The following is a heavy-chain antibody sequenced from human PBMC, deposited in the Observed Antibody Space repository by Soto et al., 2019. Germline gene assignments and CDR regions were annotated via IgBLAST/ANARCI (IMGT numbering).Heavy chain of an antibody. CDR1: GYTLTELS. CDR2: FDPEDGET. CDR3: ATSRSWEDGYIGFH. Sequence: ASVKVSCKVSGYTLTELSMHWVRQAPGKGLEWMGGFDPEDGETIYAQKFQGRVTMTEDTSTDTAYMELSSLGSEDTAVYYCATSRSWEDGYIGFHWGQGTLVTVSS. V-gene: IGHV1-24*01. D-gene: IGHD5-12*01. J-gene: IGHJ4*02.